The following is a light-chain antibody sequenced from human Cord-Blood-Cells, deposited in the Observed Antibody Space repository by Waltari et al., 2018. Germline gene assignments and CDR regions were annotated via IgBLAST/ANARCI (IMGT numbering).Light chain of an antibody. Sequence: QSALTQPASVSGSPGQSITISCTGTSTDVGGYNYVSWYQQHPVKAPKLMIYEVINRPSGVSNRFSGSKSGNTASLTISGLQAEDEADYYCSSYTSSSTLVFGTGTKVTVL. CDR2: EVI. CDR3: SSYTSSSTLV. J-gene: IGLJ1*01. V-gene: IGLV2-14*01. CDR1: STDVGGYNY.